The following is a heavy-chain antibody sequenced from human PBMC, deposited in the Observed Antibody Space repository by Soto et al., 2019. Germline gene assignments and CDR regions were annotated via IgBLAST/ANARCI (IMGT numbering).Heavy chain of an antibody. CDR3: AKDLGQVGFGELFC. D-gene: IGHD3-10*01. Sequence: EVQLLESGGGFVQPGGSLRLSCAASGFTFSSYDMSWVRQAPGKGLEWVSAVSGSGNRTHYADSVKGRFTISRDNSKNTLYPQMNSLRAEDTAVYYCAKDLGQVGFGELFCWGQGTLVAVSS. V-gene: IGHV3-23*01. CDR2: VSGSGNRT. J-gene: IGHJ1*01. CDR1: GFTFSSYD.